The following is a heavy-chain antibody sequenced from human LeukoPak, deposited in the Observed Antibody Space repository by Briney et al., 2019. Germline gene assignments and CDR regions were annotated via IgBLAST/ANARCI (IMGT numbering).Heavy chain of an antibody. J-gene: IGHJ4*02. CDR3: AKDATSGSYPDY. V-gene: IGHV3-30*18. D-gene: IGHD1-26*01. CDR1: GFTFSSYG. CDR2: ISYDGSNK. Sequence: PGGSLKLSCAASGFTFSSYGMHWVGQAPGKGLEGVAVISYDGSNKYYADSVKGRFTISRDNSKNTLYLQMNSLRAEDTAVYYCAKDATSGSYPDYWGQGTLVTVSS.